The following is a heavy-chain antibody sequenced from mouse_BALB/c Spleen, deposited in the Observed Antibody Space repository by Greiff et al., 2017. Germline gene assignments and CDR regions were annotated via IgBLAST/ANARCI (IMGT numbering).Heavy chain of an antibody. CDR3: ARGATGYYFDY. D-gene: IGHD4-1*02. CDR1: GYTFTSYY. Sequence: QVQLQQSGPELVKPGASVRISCKASGYTFTSYYIHWVKQRPGQGLEWIGWIYPGNVNTKYNEKFKGKATLTADKSSSTAYMQLSSLTSEDSAVYFCARGATGYYFDYWGQGTTLTVSS. V-gene: IGHV1S56*01. CDR2: IYPGNVNT. J-gene: IGHJ2*01.